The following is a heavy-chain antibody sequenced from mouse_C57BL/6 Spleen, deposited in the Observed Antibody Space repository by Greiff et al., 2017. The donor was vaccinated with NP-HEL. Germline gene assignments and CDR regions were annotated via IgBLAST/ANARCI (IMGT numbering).Heavy chain of an antibody. CDR3: AKRVWSSFAY. CDR2: INPNNGGT. V-gene: IGHV1-26*01. D-gene: IGHD2-10*02. J-gene: IGHJ3*01. CDR1: GYTFTDYY. Sequence: VQLQQSGPELVKPGASVKISCKASGYTFTDYYMNWVKQSHGKSLEWIGDINPNNGGTSYNQKFKGKATLTVDKSSSTAYMELRSLTSEDSAVYYCAKRVWSSFAYWGQGTLVTVSA.